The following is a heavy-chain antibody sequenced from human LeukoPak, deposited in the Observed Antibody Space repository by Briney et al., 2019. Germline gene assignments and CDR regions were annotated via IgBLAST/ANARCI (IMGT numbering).Heavy chain of an antibody. CDR3: AREISVAGTMIDY. CDR2: INPHSGGT. Sequence: GASVKVSCKASGYTFTSYYMHWVRQAPGQGLEWMGWINPHSGGTNYAQKFQGRVTMTRDTSISTAYMEVIRLTSDDTAIYFCAREISVAGTMIDYWGQGTLATVSS. D-gene: IGHD6-19*01. V-gene: IGHV1-2*02. J-gene: IGHJ4*02. CDR1: GYTFTSYY.